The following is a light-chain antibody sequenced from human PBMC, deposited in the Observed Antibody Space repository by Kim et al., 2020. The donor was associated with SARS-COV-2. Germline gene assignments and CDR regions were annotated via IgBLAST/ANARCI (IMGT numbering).Light chain of an antibody. Sequence: SSELTQDPAVSVALGQTVRITCQGDSLRSYYASWYQQKPGQAPVLVIYGKNDRPSGIPDRFSGSSSGNTASLTIHGAQAEDEADYYCHSRDTCGNLIVVF. V-gene: IGLV3-19*01. CDR2: GKN. CDR1: SLRSYY. CDR3: HSRDTCGNLIVV. J-gene: IGLJ2*01.